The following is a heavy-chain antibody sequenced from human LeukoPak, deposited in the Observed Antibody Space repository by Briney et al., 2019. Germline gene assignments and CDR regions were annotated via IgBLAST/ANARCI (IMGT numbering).Heavy chain of an antibody. D-gene: IGHD2-8*01. V-gene: IGHV4-39*01. CDR2: IYYSGST. CDR1: GGSISSRSYY. CDR3: ARARAKYCTNGVCYTTPGRGTREMAFDY. Sequence: SQTLSLTCTVSGGSISSRSYYCGWTRQPPGKGLEWIAPIYYSGSTYYHPSLKSRVTISVDTSKNQFSLKLSSVTAADTAVYYCARARAKYCTNGVCYTTPGRGTREMAFDYWGQGTLVTVSS. J-gene: IGHJ4*02.